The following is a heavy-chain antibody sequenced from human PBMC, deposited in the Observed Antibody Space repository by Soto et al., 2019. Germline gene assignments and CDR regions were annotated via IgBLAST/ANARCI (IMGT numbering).Heavy chain of an antibody. J-gene: IGHJ6*02. CDR2: ISYDGSNK. Sequence: GGSLRLSCAASGFTFSSYAMHWVRQAPGKGLEWVAVISYDGSNKYYADSVKGRFTISRDNSKNTLYLQMNSLRAEDTAVYYCARDGGTGSPYYYYGMDVWGQGTTVTVSS. D-gene: IGHD3-16*01. CDR3: ARDGGTGSPYYYYGMDV. V-gene: IGHV3-30*04. CDR1: GFTFSSYA.